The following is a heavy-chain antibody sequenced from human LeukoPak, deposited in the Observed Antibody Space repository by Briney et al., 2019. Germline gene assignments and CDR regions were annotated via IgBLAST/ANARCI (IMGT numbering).Heavy chain of an antibody. CDR2: ISASGADT. V-gene: IGHV3-23*01. CDR1: GYTFSNYA. D-gene: IGHD4-23*01. CDR3: PKPLLTPGN. J-gene: IGHJ4*02. Sequence: GGSLRLSCAVSGYTFSNYAMSWVRQAPGEGLEWVSTISASGADTYYADSVRGRFTISRDNSRNALYLQLSRLRVDDTAFYYCPKPLLTPGNWGPGTLVTVSS.